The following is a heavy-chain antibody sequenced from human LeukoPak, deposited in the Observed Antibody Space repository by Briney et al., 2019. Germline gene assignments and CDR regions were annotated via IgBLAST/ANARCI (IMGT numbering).Heavy chain of an antibody. CDR3: AKQLFFDY. V-gene: IGHV3-23*01. CDR1: GFTFDTYA. Sequence: GGSLRLSCAASGFTFDTYAMSWVRQAPGKGLEWVSGITARGGGTYHADSVKGRFTISRDNSKNILYLQMNSLRAEDTAVYYCAKQLFFDYRGQGTLVTVSS. D-gene: IGHD2-15*01. CDR2: ITARGGGT. J-gene: IGHJ4*02.